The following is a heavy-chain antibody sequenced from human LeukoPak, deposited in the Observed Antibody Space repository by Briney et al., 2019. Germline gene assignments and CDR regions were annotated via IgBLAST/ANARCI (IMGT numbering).Heavy chain of an antibody. J-gene: IGHJ4*02. CDR1: GFTFSSYE. V-gene: IGHV3-23*01. CDR3: APKGTRYGPFDY. Sequence: PGGSLRLSCAASGFTFSSYEMSWVRQAPGKGLEWVSGISGSGGSTNYADSVKGRFTISRDNSKNTLYLQMNSLRAEDTAVYYCAPKGTRYGPFDYWGQGTLVTVSS. CDR2: ISGSGGST. D-gene: IGHD3-10*01.